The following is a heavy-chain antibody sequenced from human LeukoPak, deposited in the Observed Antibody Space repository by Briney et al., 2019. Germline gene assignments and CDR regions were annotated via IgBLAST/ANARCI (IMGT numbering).Heavy chain of an antibody. Sequence: GGSLRLSCAASGFTFSSYGMSWVRQAPGKGLEWVSAISGSGGSTYYADSVKGRFTISRDNSKNTLYLQMNSLRVEDTAVYYCTKPMGSSGYYHFDYWGQGTLVTVSS. J-gene: IGHJ4*02. V-gene: IGHV3-23*01. CDR1: GFTFSSYG. D-gene: IGHD3-22*01. CDR2: ISGSGGST. CDR3: TKPMGSSGYYHFDY.